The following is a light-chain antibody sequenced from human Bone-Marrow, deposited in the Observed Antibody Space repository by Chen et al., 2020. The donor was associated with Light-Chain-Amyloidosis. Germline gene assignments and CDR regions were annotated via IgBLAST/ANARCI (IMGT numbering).Light chain of an antibody. V-gene: IGLV3-21*02. Sequence: SYVLTQAPSVSAAPGQTATIFCGGNDIGSKSLHWYQQRPGQAPVLIVYDDTDRPSGIPARCAGSDGGRTAGLTHSRVEAGDEADYYCHVWDDNRDNHVFGGGTKLTGL. CDR1: DIGSKS. CDR2: DDT. J-gene: IGLJ2*01. CDR3: HVWDDNRDNHV.